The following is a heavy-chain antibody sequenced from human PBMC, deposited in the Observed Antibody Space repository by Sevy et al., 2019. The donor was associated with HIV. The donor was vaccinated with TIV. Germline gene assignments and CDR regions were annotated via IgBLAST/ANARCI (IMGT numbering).Heavy chain of an antibody. CDR3: AKDRRYYDSSGYYAFDY. V-gene: IGHV3-23*01. CDR1: GFTFSSYA. D-gene: IGHD3-22*01. J-gene: IGHJ4*02. Sequence: GGSLRLSCAASGFTFSSYAMIWVRQAPGKGLEWVSAISGSGGSTYYADSVKGRFTISRDNSKNTLYLQMNSLRAEDTAVYYCAKDRRYYDSSGYYAFDYWGQRTLVTVSS. CDR2: ISGSGGST.